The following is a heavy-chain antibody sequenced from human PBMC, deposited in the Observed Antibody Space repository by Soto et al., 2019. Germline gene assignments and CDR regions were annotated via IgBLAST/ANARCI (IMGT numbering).Heavy chain of an antibody. CDR1: GASIITDNYF. J-gene: IGHJ4*02. D-gene: IGHD4-17*01. CDR2: ISYSGRT. V-gene: IGHV4-39*01. CDR3: ARRRASDYGGNHHPYYFDR. Sequence: SETLSLTCTVSGASIITDNYFWVWIRQSPRRGLELIGSISYSGRTYDNPSLQSRVTISIDASKNQSSLKLTSVTTADTAVYYCARRRASDYGGNHHPYYFDRWGQGALVTVSS.